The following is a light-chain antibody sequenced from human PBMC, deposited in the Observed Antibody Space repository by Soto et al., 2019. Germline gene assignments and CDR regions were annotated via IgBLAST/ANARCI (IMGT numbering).Light chain of an antibody. J-gene: IGKJ5*01. CDR2: LGS. Sequence: DIVMTQSPLSLPVTSGEPASISCRSSQSLLHSDGYNYLDWYMQKRGQSPQLXIFLGSDRASGVPDRFTGSGSGTDFTLKISRVQAEDVGVYYCMQGQQIPRTFGQGTRLEIK. CDR1: QSLLHSDGYNY. CDR3: MQGQQIPRT. V-gene: IGKV2-28*01.